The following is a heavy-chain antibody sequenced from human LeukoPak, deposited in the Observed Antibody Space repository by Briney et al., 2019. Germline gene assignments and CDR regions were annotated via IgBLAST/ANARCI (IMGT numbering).Heavy chain of an antibody. J-gene: IGHJ4*02. CDR2: ISDHGGST. D-gene: IGHD6-13*01. Sequence: GGSLRLSCVVSGITLSNYGMSWVGQAPGKGLEWVAGISDHGGSTNYADSVKGRFTISRDNPKNTLYLQMNSLRAEDTAVYYCASIAAAGTGYWGQGTLVTVSS. CDR3: ASIAAAGTGY. V-gene: IGHV3-23*01. CDR1: GITLSNYG.